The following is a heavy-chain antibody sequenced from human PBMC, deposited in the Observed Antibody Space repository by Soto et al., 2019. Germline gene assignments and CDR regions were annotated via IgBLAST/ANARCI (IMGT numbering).Heavy chain of an antibody. Sequence: GGSLRLSCAASGFTFSSYAMHWVRQAPGKGLEWVAVISYDGSNKYYADSVKGRFTISRDNSKNTLYLQMNSLRAEDTAVYYCARDRARTIQLYKYYYYGMDGWGQGTTVTVSS. D-gene: IGHD5-18*01. CDR3: ARDRARTIQLYKYYYYGMDG. J-gene: IGHJ6*02. V-gene: IGHV3-30-3*01. CDR2: ISYDGSNK. CDR1: GFTFSSYA.